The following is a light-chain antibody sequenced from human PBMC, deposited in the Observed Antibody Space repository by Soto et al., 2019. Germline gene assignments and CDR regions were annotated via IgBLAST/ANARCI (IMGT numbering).Light chain of an antibody. J-gene: IGKJ5*01. Sequence: EIVRTQSPATLSLSPGDRATLSCRASQSVSNFLAWYQQKPGQAPRLLIYDASNRATGIPARFSGSGSGTDFTLTIRSLEPEDFAIYYCQQRANWPLTTFGHGTRLEIK. CDR2: DAS. CDR1: QSVSNF. CDR3: QQRANWPLTT. V-gene: IGKV3-11*01.